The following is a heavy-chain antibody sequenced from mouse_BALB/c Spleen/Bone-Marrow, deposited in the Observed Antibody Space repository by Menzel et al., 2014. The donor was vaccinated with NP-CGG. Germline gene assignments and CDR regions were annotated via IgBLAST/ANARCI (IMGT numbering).Heavy chain of an antibody. J-gene: IGHJ4*01. CDR2: ISSGGSYT. CDR3: ARSPRRDYAMDY. CDR1: GFTFSSYA. V-gene: IGHV5-9-4*01. D-gene: IGHD3-1*01. Sequence: VQLKHSGGGLVKPGGSLKLSCAASGFTFSSYAMSWVRQSPEKRLEWVAEISSGGSYTYYPDTVTGRFTISRDNAKNTLYLEMSSLRSEDTAMYYCARSPRRDYAMDYWGQGTSVTVSS.